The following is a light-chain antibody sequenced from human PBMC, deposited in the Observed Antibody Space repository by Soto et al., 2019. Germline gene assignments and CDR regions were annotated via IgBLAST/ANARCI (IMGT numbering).Light chain of an antibody. CDR1: NIGSKS. J-gene: IGLJ2*01. Sequence: SYELTQPPSVSVAPGKTARITCGGNNIGSKSVPWYQQKPRQAPVLVIYYDSDRPSGIPERFSGSNSGNTATLTISRVEAGDEADYYCQVWDSSSDRVFGGGTKVTVL. V-gene: IGLV3-21*04. CDR3: QVWDSSSDRV. CDR2: YDS.